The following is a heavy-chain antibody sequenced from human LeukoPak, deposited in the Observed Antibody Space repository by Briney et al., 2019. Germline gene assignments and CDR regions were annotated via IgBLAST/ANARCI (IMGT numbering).Heavy chain of an antibody. D-gene: IGHD5-18*01. Sequence: ASVKVSCKASGYTFTSYGISWVRQAPGQGLEWMGWISAYNGSTNYAQNFQGRVTMTTDTSTSTAYMELRGLRSDDTAVYYCARAGAYIYGFDYWGQGTLVTVSS. V-gene: IGHV1-18*01. J-gene: IGHJ4*02. CDR1: GYTFTSYG. CDR3: ARAGAYIYGFDY. CDR2: ISAYNGST.